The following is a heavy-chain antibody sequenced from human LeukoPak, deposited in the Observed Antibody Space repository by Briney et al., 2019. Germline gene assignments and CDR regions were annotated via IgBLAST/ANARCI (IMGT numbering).Heavy chain of an antibody. CDR1: GFTFKSYW. Sequence: PGGSLRLSCAASGFTFKSYWMSWVRQAPGKGLEWVANIKQDGNEKYYVDSVKGRFTISRDNTENSLSLQMNSLRGEDTALYFWAGSGRLGASDIWGQGTMVTVSS. D-gene: IGHD3-10*01. CDR3: AGSGRLGASDI. J-gene: IGHJ3*02. V-gene: IGHV3-7*01. CDR2: IKQDGNEK.